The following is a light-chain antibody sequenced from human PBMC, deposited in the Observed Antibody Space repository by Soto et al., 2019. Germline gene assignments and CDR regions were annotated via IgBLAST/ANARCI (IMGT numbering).Light chain of an antibody. CDR1: QSVSDNY. V-gene: IGKV3-20*01. CDR2: GEA. CDR3: QQYGTSPQT. J-gene: IGKJ2*01. Sequence: EVVLTQSPGTLSLSPGERATISCRASQSVSDNYVAWYQQKRGQAPRLLIYGEASRATGIPDRFSGSGPRTDFTLTISRLEPEDFAVYYCQQYGTSPQTFGLWTKRESK.